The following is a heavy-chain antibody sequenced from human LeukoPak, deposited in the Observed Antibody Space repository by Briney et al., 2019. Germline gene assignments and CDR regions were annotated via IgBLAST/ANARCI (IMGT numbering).Heavy chain of an antibody. CDR3: ARLYGDSSDY. CDR2: IYSGGST. D-gene: IGHD4-17*01. J-gene: IGHJ4*02. CDR1: GFTVSSNY. V-gene: IGHV3-53*01. Sequence: GGSLRLSCAASGFTVSSNYMNWVRQAPGKGLEWVSVIYSGGSTFYADSVKGRFTISRDNAKNSLWLRMNSLRAEDTAIYYCARLYGDSSDYWGQGTLVTVSS.